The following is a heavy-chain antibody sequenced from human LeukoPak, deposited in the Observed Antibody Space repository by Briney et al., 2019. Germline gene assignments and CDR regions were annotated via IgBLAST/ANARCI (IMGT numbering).Heavy chain of an antibody. CDR2: TYYRSKWYN. V-gene: IGHV6-1*01. D-gene: IGHD6-19*01. Sequence: SQTLSLTCAISGDSVSSNSAAWNWIRQSPSRGLEWLGRTYYRSKWYNDYAVSVKSRITINPDTSKNQFSLQLNSVTPEDTAVYYCARFIAVAGVLGYNWFDPWGQGTLVTVSS. J-gene: IGHJ5*02. CDR1: GDSVSSNSAA. CDR3: ARFIAVAGVLGYNWFDP.